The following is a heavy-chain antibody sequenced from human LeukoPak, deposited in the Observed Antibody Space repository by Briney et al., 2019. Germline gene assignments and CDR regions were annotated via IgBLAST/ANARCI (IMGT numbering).Heavy chain of an antibody. V-gene: IGHV4-59*01. J-gene: IGHJ3*02. CDR1: GGSISSYY. CDR3: ARGGTAVIAPYAFDI. D-gene: IGHD4-23*01. Sequence: TASETLSLTCTVSGGSISSYYWSWIRKPPGKGLEWIGYIYYSGSTNCNPSVKSRVAMSVDTSKKQFSLKLSSLTAADTAVYYCARGGTAVIAPYAFDIWGQGTMVTVSS. CDR2: IYYSGST.